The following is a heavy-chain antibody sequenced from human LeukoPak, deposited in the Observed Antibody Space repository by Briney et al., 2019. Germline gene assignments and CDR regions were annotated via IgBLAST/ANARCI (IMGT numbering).Heavy chain of an antibody. J-gene: IGHJ6*03. D-gene: IGHD1-26*01. V-gene: IGHV3-9*01. CDR1: GFTFDYYA. CDR3: ARDPYSGNYGNYYYYYMDV. Sequence: GGSLRLSCAASGFTFDYYAMHWVRQAPGKGLEWVSGISWNSGSIDYADSVKGRFTISRDNAKNSLYLQMNSLGPEDTAVYYCARDPYSGNYGNYYYYYMDVWGKGTTVTISS. CDR2: ISWNSGSI.